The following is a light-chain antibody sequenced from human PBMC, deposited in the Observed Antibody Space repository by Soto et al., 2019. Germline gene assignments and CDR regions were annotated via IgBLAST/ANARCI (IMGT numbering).Light chain of an antibody. Sequence: EVVLTQSPGTLALSPGEGATLSCRSSQDVGTNYLAWYQQKPGQAPRLLIFGASSRASGVPGRFSGSGSGKDFTLTISRLEPEDSAVYYCQQFINSPYMYIFGQGTKLEI. J-gene: IGKJ2*01. CDR1: QDVGTNY. V-gene: IGKV3-20*01. CDR3: QQFINSPYMYI. CDR2: GAS.